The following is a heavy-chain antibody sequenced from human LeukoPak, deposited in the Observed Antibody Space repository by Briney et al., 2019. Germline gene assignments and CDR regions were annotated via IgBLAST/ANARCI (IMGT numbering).Heavy chain of an antibody. CDR2: INSDGSST. V-gene: IGHV3-74*01. CDR1: GFTFSSYW. Sequence: GGSLRLSCAASGFTFSSYWMHWVRQAPGKGLVWVSRINSDGSSTYYADSVKGRFTISRDNSKNTLYLQMNSLRAEDTAVYYCAKDITMIVVVTGDYWGQGTLVTVSS. D-gene: IGHD3-22*01. J-gene: IGHJ4*02. CDR3: AKDITMIVVVTGDY.